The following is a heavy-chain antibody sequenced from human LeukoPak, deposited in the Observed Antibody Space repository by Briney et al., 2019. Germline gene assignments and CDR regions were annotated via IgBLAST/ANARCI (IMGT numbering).Heavy chain of an antibody. D-gene: IGHD4-17*01. CDR2: ISSDGGNT. CDR3: ARGAPSVTLDY. J-gene: IGHJ4*02. Sequence: GGSLRLSCAASGFTFSSYWMHWVRQAPGKGLVWVSRISSDGGNTNYADSVKGRFTISRDNAKNTLFLQMNSLRAEDTAVYYCARGAPSVTLDYWGQGTLVTVSS. CDR1: GFTFSSYW. V-gene: IGHV3-74*01.